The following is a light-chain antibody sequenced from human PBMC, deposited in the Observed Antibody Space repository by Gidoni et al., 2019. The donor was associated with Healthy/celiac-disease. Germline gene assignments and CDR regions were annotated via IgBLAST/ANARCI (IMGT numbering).Light chain of an antibody. CDR2: EGS. CDR3: CSYAGSSIWV. Sequence: QSALTQPASVSGAPGQSSTISCTGTSSDFGSYNLVSWYQQNPGKAPKLMIYEGSKRPSGVSNRFSGSKSGNTASLTLSGLQAEDEADYYCCSYAGSSIWVFGGGTKLTVL. J-gene: IGLJ3*02. V-gene: IGLV2-23*01. CDR1: SSDFGSYNL.